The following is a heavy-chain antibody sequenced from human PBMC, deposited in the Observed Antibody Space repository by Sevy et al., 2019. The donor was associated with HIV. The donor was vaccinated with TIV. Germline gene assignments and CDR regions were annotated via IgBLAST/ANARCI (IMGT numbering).Heavy chain of an antibody. D-gene: IGHD1-26*01. CDR1: GFTFSSYS. Sequence: GGSLRLSCAASGFTFSSYSMNWVRQAPGKGLEWVSSISSSSSYIYYADSVKGRFTISRDNAKNSLYLQMNSLRAEDTAVYSCASGGPGAPPDYWGQGTLVTVSS. J-gene: IGHJ4*02. CDR3: ASGGPGAPPDY. V-gene: IGHV3-21*01. CDR2: ISSSSSYI.